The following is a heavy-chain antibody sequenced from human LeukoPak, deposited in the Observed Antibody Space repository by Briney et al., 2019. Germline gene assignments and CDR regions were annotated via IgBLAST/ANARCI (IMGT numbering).Heavy chain of an antibody. CDR2: IYHSGST. D-gene: IGHD5-18*01. V-gene: IGHV4-38-2*01. J-gene: IGHJ4*02. Sequence: SETLSLTCAVSGYSISSGYYWGWIRQPPGKGLEWIESIYHSGSTYYNPSLKSRVTISVDTSKNQFSLKLSSVTAADTAVYYCARSGYSYGKRPFAVDYWGQGTLVTVSS. CDR3: ARSGYSYGKRPFAVDY. CDR1: GYSISSGYY.